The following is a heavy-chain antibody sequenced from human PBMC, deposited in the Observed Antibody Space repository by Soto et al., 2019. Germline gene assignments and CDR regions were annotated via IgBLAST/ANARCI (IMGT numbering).Heavy chain of an antibody. CDR1: GGTFSSYA. J-gene: IGHJ6*02. CDR3: ARVSEGDFWAYYYGMDV. CDR2: IIPIFGTA. Sequence: SVKVSCKASGGTFSSYAISWVRQAPGQGLEWMGGIIPIFGTANYAQKFQGRVTITADESTSTAYMELSSLRSEDTAVYYCARVSEGDFWAYYYGMDVWGQGTTVTVS. D-gene: IGHD3-3*01. V-gene: IGHV1-69*13.